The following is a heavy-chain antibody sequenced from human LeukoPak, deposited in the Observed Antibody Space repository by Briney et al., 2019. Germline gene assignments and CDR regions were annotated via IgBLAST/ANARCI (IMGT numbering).Heavy chain of an antibody. D-gene: IGHD6-19*01. CDR3: ARDDSSGWYHAFDI. V-gene: IGHV4-31*11. CDR2: IYYSGST. CDR1: GGSISSGGYY. J-gene: IGHJ3*02. Sequence: SQTLSLTCAVSGGSISSGGYYWSWIRQHPGEGLEWIGYIYYSGSTYYNPSLKSRVTISVDTSKNQFSLKLSSVTAADTAVYYCARDDSSGWYHAFDIWGQGTMVTVSS.